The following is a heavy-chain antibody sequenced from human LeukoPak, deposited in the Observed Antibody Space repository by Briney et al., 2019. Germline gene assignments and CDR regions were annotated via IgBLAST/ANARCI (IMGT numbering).Heavy chain of an antibody. Sequence: SVKVSCKASGGTFSSYAVSWVRQAPGQGLEWMGGIIPIFGTANYAQKFQGRVTITADESTSTAYIELSSLRSEDTAVYYCASAPDYDILTGYLEDYWGQGTLVTVSS. V-gene: IGHV1-69*13. CDR2: IIPIFGTA. CDR3: ASAPDYDILTGYLEDY. J-gene: IGHJ4*02. D-gene: IGHD3-9*01. CDR1: GGTFSSYA.